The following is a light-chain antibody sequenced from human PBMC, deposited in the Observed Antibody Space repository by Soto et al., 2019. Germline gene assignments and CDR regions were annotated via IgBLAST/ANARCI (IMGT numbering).Light chain of an antibody. CDR3: HPSYSTPPP. V-gene: IGKV1-39*01. CDR1: QSISSY. Sequence: DIQMTQSPSSLSASVGDRVTITCRASQSISSYLNWYQQKPGNAPKILIYAASSFQSGVPLRFSGTRSGTDFTLTISSLQPDDFAPYYCHPSYSTPPPFGGATKVEIK. CDR2: AAS. J-gene: IGKJ4*01.